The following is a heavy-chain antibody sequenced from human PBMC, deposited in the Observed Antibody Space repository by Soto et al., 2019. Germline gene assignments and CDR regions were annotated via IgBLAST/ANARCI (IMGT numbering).Heavy chain of an antibody. CDR1: GFTFSSYG. D-gene: IGHD3-16*01. J-gene: IGHJ3*02. V-gene: IGHV3-23*01. CDR3: VKDGGTLPNVVNYPFDS. Sequence: PGGSLRLSCAASGFTFSSYGISWIRLSPGKGLEWVSVISGGGDTTYYTPSVKGRFTISRDDFRNTLYLQMNSLRTEDTAIYYCVKDGGTLPNVVNYPFDSPGQATNVTVAS. CDR2: ISGGGDTT.